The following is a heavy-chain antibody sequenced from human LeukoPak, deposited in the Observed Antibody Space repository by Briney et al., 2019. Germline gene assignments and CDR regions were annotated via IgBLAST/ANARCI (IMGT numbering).Heavy chain of an antibody. D-gene: IGHD4-11*01. V-gene: IGHV7-4-1*02. Sequence: ASVKVSCKASGYTFTSYAMNWVRQAPGQGLEWMGWINTNTGNPTYAQGFTGRFVFSLDTSVSTAYLQISSLTAEDTAVYYCARRYRDYYYYYMDVWGKGTTVTVSS. CDR1: GYTFTSYA. J-gene: IGHJ6*03. CDR3: ARRYRDYYYYYMDV. CDR2: INTNTGNP.